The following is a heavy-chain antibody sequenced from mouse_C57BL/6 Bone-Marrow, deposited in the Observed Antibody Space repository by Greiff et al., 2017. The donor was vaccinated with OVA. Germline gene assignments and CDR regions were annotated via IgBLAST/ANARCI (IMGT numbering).Heavy chain of an antibody. Sequence: EVKLVESGGGLVQPGGSLKLSCAASGFTFSDYGMAWVRQAPRKGPEWVAFISNLAYSIYYADTVTGRFTISRENAKNTLYLEMSSLRSEDTAMYYCARHGSITTVVATGFNWYFDVWGTGTTVTVSS. CDR3: ARHGSITTVVATGFNWYFDV. J-gene: IGHJ1*03. V-gene: IGHV5-15*01. CDR1: GFTFSDYG. D-gene: IGHD1-1*01. CDR2: ISNLAYSI.